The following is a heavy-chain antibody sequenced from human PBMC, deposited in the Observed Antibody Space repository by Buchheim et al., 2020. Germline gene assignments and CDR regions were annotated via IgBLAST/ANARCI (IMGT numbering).Heavy chain of an antibody. Sequence: QVQLVQSGAEVKKPGASVKVSCKASGYSFTNYYVHWVRQAPGQGLEWMGVVNPSSGSTAYAQKFQGRVTVTRDTSARTVYMEVSSLKSEDTAVYYCGSGVAVAGIFYYYAMDVWGQGT. D-gene: IGHD6-19*01. CDR2: VNPSSGST. V-gene: IGHV1-46*03. CDR3: GSGVAVAGIFYYYAMDV. CDR1: GYSFTNYY. J-gene: IGHJ6*02.